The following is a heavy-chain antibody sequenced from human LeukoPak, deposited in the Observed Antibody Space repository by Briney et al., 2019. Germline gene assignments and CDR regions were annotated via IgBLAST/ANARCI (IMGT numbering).Heavy chain of an antibody. CDR1: GGSISSSNW. J-gene: IGHJ3*02. V-gene: IGHV4-4*02. Sequence: SETLSLTCAVSGGSISSSNWWSWVRQPPGKGLEWIGEIYHGGSTNYNPSLKSRVTISVDKSKNQFSLKLSSVTAADTAVYYCARDRETVTKRGKAFDIWGQGTMVTVSS. CDR3: ARDRETVTKRGKAFDI. D-gene: IGHD4-17*01. CDR2: IYHGGST.